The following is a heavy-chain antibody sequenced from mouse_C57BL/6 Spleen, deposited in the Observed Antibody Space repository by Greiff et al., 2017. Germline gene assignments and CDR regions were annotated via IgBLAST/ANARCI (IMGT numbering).Heavy chain of an antibody. CDR1: GYSITSGYY. J-gene: IGHJ1*03. Sequence: EVKLQESGPGLVKPSQSLSLTCSVTGYSITSGYYWNWIRQFPGNKLEWMGYISYDGSNNYNPSLKNRISITRDTSENQFFLKLNSVTTEDTATYYCASSVDYGYCDVWGKGTKVTVTS. CDR2: ISYDGSN. CDR3: ASSVDYGYCDV. D-gene: IGHD1-3*01. V-gene: IGHV3-6*01.